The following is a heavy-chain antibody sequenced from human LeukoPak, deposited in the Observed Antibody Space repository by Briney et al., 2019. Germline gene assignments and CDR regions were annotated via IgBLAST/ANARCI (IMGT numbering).Heavy chain of an antibody. J-gene: IGHJ4*02. Sequence: PSETLSLTCSASGGSISRSYYWGWIRQPPGKGLEWIGSIYDSGSSYNNPSLKSRVTISGDTSKNQFSLKLNSVTAADTAVYYCARGSTQYSSSFYFDYWGQGTLVTVSS. V-gene: IGHV4-39*02. CDR2: IYDSGSS. D-gene: IGHD6-6*01. CDR1: GGSISRSYY. CDR3: ARGSTQYSSSFYFDY.